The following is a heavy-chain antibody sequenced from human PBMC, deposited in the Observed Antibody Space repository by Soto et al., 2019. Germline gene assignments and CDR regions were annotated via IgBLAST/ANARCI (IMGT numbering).Heavy chain of an antibody. CDR2: IWYDGSNK. V-gene: IGHV3-33*01. D-gene: IGHD2-21*02. Sequence: VAVIWYDGSNKYYADSVKGRFTISRDNSKNTLYLQMNSLRAEDTAVYYCARDPCGGDCYGNYGMDVWGQGTTVTVSS. CDR3: ARDPCGGDCYGNYGMDV. J-gene: IGHJ6*02.